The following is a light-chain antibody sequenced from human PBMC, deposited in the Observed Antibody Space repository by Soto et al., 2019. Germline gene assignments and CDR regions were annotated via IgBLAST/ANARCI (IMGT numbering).Light chain of an antibody. V-gene: IGLV2-14*01. CDR2: DVS. CDR1: SSDVGGYKY. J-gene: IGLJ1*01. CDR3: SSYTSSSTLYV. Sequence: QPVLTQAASVTGSPGQGSTISCTETSSDVGGYKYVSWYQQHPGKAPKLMIYDVSNRPSGVSNRFSGSKSGNTASLTISGLQAEDEADYYCSSYTSSSTLYVFGTGTKVNVL.